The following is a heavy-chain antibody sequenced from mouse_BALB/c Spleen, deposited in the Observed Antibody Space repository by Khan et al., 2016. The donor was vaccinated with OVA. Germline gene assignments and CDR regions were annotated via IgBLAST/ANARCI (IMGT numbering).Heavy chain of an antibody. CDR2: ISYSGNT. CDR1: GYSITTDYA. D-gene: IGHD1-1*01. Sequence: EVQLQESGPGLVKPSQSLSLTCTVTGYSITTDYAWNWIRQFPGSKLEWMGHISYSGNTKYNTSLKSRISITRDTSKNQFFLQLKSVTTEDTARYYCARIYGGDFDYWGQGTTLTVSS. CDR3: ARIYGGDFDY. V-gene: IGHV3-2*02. J-gene: IGHJ2*01.